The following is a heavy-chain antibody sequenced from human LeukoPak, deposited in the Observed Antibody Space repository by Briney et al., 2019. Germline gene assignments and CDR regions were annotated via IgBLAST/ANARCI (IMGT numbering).Heavy chain of an antibody. Sequence: PSETLSLTCTVSGGSISSYYWSWIRQPPGKGLEWIGYIYYSGSTNYNPSLKSRVTISVDTSKNQFSLKLSSVTAADTAVYYCARGRVVVAANRPPNNWFDPWGQGTLVTISS. CDR1: GGSISSYY. CDR2: IYYSGST. V-gene: IGHV4-59*12. J-gene: IGHJ5*02. D-gene: IGHD2-15*01. CDR3: ARGRVVVAANRPPNNWFDP.